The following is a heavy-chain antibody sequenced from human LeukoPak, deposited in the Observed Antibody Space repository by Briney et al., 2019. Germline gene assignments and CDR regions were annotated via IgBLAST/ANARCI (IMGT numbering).Heavy chain of an antibody. Sequence: SETLSLTCTVSGGCISSGSYYWSWIRQPAGKGLEWIGRIYTSGSTNYNPSLKSRVTISVDTSKNQFSLKLSSVTAADTAVYYCARHRSGWLQSSFDYWGQGTLVTVSS. CDR2: IYTSGST. D-gene: IGHD5-24*01. CDR3: ARHRSGWLQSSFDY. V-gene: IGHV4-61*02. J-gene: IGHJ4*02. CDR1: GGCISSGSYY.